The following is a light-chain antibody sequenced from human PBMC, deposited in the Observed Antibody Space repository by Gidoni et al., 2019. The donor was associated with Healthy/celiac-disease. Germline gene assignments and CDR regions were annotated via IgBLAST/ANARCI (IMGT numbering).Light chain of an antibody. CDR3: QQRSNWPLT. Sequence: DIVLTQSPATLSLSPGERAPLSCRASQSVSSYLAWYQQKPGQAPRLLIYDASNRATGIPARFSGSGSGTDFTLTISSLEPEDSAVYYCQQRSNWPLTFGGGTKVEIK. CDR1: QSVSSY. J-gene: IGKJ4*01. CDR2: DAS. V-gene: IGKV3-11*01.